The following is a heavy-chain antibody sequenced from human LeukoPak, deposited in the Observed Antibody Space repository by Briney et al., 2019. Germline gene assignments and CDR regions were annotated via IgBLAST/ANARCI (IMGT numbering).Heavy chain of an antibody. J-gene: IGHJ4*02. Sequence: GGSLRLSCTASGFTFGDYAMSWVRQAPGKGLEWVSVIYSGGSTYYADSVKGRFTISRDNSKNTLYLQMNSLRAEDTAVYYCATANWNDKGEIDSWGQGTLVTVSS. CDR1: GFTFGDYA. V-gene: IGHV3-53*01. D-gene: IGHD1-1*01. CDR2: IYSGGST. CDR3: ATANWNDKGEIDS.